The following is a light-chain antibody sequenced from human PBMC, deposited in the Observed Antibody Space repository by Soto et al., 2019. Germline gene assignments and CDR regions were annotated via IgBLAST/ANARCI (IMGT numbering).Light chain of an antibody. CDR2: DVS. Sequence: QSALTQPASMSGSPGQSITISCTGTSSDVGGYNYVSWYQHHPGKAPKLMIYDVSNRPSGVSNRFSGSKSGNTASLTISGLQAEDEADYYCSSYTSRSLVVFGGGTQLTVL. J-gene: IGLJ2*01. V-gene: IGLV2-14*03. CDR1: SSDVGGYNY. CDR3: SSYTSRSLVV.